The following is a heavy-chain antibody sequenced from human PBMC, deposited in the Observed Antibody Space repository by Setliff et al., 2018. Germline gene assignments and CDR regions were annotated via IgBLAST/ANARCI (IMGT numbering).Heavy chain of an antibody. CDR2: IYIGGSA. J-gene: IGHJ6*03. CDR1: GGSISSYY. CDR3: AREQWLYPPGYYYMDV. Sequence: PSETLSLTCTVSGGSISSYYWSWIRQPAGKGLEWIGHIYIGGSANYNPSLKSRVTMSIDTSKNQFSLKLNSVTAADMAVYYCAREQWLYPPGYYYMDVWAKGTTVT. D-gene: IGHD6-19*01. V-gene: IGHV4-4*07.